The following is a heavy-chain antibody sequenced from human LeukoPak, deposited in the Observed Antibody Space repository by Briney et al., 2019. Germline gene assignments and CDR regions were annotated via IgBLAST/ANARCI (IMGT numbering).Heavy chain of an antibody. D-gene: IGHD3-10*01. Sequence: SGPTLVKPTQTLTLTCTFSGVSLSTSGVGVGWIRQPPGKALEWLALIYWNDDKRYSPSLKSRLSITKDTSKNQVVLTMTNMDPVDTATYYCAHRPPEQASLWFGELLSYFDYWGQGTLVTVSS. CDR3: AHRPPEQASLWFGELLSYFDY. CDR1: GVSLSTSGVG. CDR2: IYWNDDK. V-gene: IGHV2-5*01. J-gene: IGHJ4*02.